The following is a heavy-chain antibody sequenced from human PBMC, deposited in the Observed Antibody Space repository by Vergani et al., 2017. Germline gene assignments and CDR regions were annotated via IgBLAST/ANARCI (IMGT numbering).Heavy chain of an antibody. CDR3: ARDRRGYYDSSGYYYHFDY. V-gene: IGHV6-1*01. D-gene: IGHD3-22*01. CDR1: GDSVSSNSAA. J-gene: IGHJ4*02. CDR2: IYYRSKWYN. Sequence: QVQLQQSGPGLVKPSQTLSLTCAISGDSVSSNSAAWNWIRQSPSRGLEWLGRIYYRSKWYNDYAVSVKSRITINPDTSKNQFSLQLNSVTPEDTAVYYCARDRRGYYDSSGYYYHFDYWGQGTLVTVSS.